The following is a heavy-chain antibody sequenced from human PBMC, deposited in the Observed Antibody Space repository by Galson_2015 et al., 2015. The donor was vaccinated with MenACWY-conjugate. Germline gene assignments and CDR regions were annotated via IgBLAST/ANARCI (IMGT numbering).Heavy chain of an antibody. CDR3: ARDLGITGTSVTHYYYYGMDV. D-gene: IGHD1-7*01. V-gene: IGHV3-33*01. Sequence: SLRLSCAASGFTFSSYGMHWVRQAPGKGLEWVAVIWYDGSNKYYADSVKGRFTISRDNSKNTLYLQMNSLRAEDTAVYYCARDLGITGTSVTHYYYYGMDVWGQGTTVTVSS. J-gene: IGHJ6*02. CDR1: GFTFSSYG. CDR2: IWYDGSNK.